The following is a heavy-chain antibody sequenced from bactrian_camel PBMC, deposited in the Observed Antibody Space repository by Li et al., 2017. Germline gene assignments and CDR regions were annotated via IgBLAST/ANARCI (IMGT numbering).Heavy chain of an antibody. Sequence: HVQLVESGGGSVPAGGSLRLSCAASGYTYSDGCVGWVRQAPGKGLDWVSSIYSDDSNTYYADSVKGRFTISRDNAKNTLYLQMNNLKPEDTAVYYCAADFGYYSDYDLVLDFGYWGQGTQVTVS. V-gene: IGHV3-2*01. CDR3: AADFGYYSDYDLVLDFGY. D-gene: IGHD4*01. CDR2: IYSDDSNT. J-gene: IGHJ6*01. CDR1: GYTYSDGC.